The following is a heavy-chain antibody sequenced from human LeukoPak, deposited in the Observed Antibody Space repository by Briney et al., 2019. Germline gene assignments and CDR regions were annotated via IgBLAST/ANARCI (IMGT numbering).Heavy chain of an antibody. V-gene: IGHV3-7*03. D-gene: IGHD3-10*01. CDR2: IKHDGSEK. CDR1: GFIFTNYF. Sequence: TGGSLRLSCAASGFIFTNYFMSWVRQAPGKGLEWVASIKHDGSEKYYVDSVRGRFTISRDNSKNTLYLQMNSLRAEDTAVYYCARLWFGELTFDYWGQGTLVTVSS. CDR3: ARLWFGELTFDY. J-gene: IGHJ4*02.